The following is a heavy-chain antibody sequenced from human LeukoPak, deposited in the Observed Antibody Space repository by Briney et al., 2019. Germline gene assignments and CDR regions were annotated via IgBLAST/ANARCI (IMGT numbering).Heavy chain of an antibody. J-gene: IGHJ4*02. CDR3: ARGSAEFDY. CDR1: GFNFGIYG. CDR2: ISSGSTYI. Sequence: RGPLRLSCAASGFNFGIYGMHWVRQAPGRGLEWVSFISSGSTYIHYTDSVKGRFTISRDNAQNALYLQMNSLRAEDTAVYYCARGSAEFDYWGQGTLVTVSS. V-gene: IGHV3-21*01.